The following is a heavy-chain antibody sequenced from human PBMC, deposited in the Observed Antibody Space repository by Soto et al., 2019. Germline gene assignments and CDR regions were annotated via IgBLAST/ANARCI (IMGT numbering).Heavy chain of an antibody. Sequence: EVQLVESGGGLVQPGRSLRLSCAASGFTFDDYAMHWVRQAPGKGLEWVSGISWNSGSIGYGASVKGRFTISRDNAKNSLYLQMNSLRAEDTALYYCAQDSGSGGSCYYLQHWGQGTLVIVSS. D-gene: IGHD2-15*01. CDR1: GFTFDDYA. J-gene: IGHJ1*01. CDR3: AQDSGSGGSCYYLQH. CDR2: ISWNSGSI. V-gene: IGHV3-9*01.